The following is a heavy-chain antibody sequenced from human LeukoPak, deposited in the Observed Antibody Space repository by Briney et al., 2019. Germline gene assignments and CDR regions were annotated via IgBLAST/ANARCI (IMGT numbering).Heavy chain of an antibody. D-gene: IGHD3-9*01. CDR1: GVSITSYK. CDR3: ATSYDNKIVPYDC. V-gene: IGHV4-4*09. Sequence: PSETPSLTCTVSGVSITSYKWSWLRQSPGKGLEWIGFISTSGRTDYNPSLTSRVSMSVDTSKSQVSLRLNSVTAEDTAVYYCATSYDNKIVPYDCWGQGILVTVSS. J-gene: IGHJ4*02. CDR2: ISTSGRT.